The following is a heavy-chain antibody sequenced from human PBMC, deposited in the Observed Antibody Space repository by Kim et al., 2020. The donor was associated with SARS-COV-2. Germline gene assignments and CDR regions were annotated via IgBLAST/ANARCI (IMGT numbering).Heavy chain of an antibody. CDR3: ASGYYGSGSYRRDY. J-gene: IGHJ4*02. V-gene: IGHV4-59*09. D-gene: IGHD3-10*01. Sequence: NPALKSRVTIAVDTSKNQFSLKLSSVTAADTAVYYCASGYYGSGSYRRDYWGQGTLVTVSS.